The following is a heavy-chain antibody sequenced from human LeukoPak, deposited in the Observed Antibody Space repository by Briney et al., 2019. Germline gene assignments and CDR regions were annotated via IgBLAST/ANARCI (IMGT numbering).Heavy chain of an antibody. D-gene: IGHD3-3*01. V-gene: IGHV1-18*01. Sequence: ASVNVSCKASGYTFTSYGISWVRQAPGQGLEWMGWISAYNGNTNYALKLQGRVTMTTDTSTSTAYMELRSLRSDDTAVYYCARVGDFWSGYYYFDYWGQGTLVTVSS. J-gene: IGHJ4*02. CDR3: ARVGDFWSGYYYFDY. CDR2: ISAYNGNT. CDR1: GYTFTSYG.